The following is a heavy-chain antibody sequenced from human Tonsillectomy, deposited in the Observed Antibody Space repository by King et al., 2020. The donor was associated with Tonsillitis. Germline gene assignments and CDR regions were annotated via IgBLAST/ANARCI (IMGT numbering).Heavy chain of an antibody. J-gene: IGHJ5*02. CDR3: ARGMVRDWDYGGWFDP. V-gene: IGHV4-61*01. D-gene: IGHD3-10*01. CDR1: GGSVSSTTYY. Sequence: QLQESGPGLVKPSETLSLTCTVSGGSVSSTTYYWSWIRQPPGKGLEWIGYVYYSGSTYYNPSLKSRVTISVDSSKNQFSLRLNSMTTADTAVSDCARGMVRDWDYGGWFDPWGQGTLVTVSS. CDR2: VYYSGST.